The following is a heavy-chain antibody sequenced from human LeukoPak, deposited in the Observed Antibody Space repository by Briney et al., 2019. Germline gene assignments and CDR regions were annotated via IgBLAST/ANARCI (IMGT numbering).Heavy chain of an antibody. V-gene: IGHV3-21*01. CDR1: GFTFSSYS. CDR2: ISSSSSYI. J-gene: IGHJ5*02. D-gene: IGHD6-6*01. CDR3: ARMYSSSIFGWFDP. Sequence: GGSLRLSCAASGFTFSSYSMNWVRQAPGKGLEWVSSISSSSSYIYYADSVKGRFTISRDNAKNSLYLQMNSLRAEDTAVYYCARMYSSSIFGWFDPWGQGTLVTVSS.